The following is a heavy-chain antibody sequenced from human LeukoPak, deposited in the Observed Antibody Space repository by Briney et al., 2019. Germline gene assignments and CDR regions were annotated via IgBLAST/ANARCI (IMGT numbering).Heavy chain of an antibody. J-gene: IGHJ4*02. D-gene: IGHD2-15*01. Sequence: ASVKVSCKASGYTFTSYDINWVRQATGQGLEWMGWMNPNSGNTGYAQKFQGRVTMTRNTSISTAYMELSSLRSEDTAVYYCARGDCSGGHCYSDFAYWGQGTLVTVSS. CDR1: GYTFTSYD. V-gene: IGHV1-8*01. CDR2: MNPNSGNT. CDR3: ARGDCSGGHCYSDFAY.